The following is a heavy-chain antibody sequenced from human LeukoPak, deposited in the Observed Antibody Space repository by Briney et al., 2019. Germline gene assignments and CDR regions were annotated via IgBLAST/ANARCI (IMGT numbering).Heavy chain of an antibody. Sequence: GGSLRLSCAASEFSVGSNYMTWVRQAPGKGLEWVSLIYSGGSTYYADSVKGRFTISRDNAKNSLYLQMNSLRAEDTAVYYCAREAGDGGYGGNLFGFDYWGQGTLVTVSS. J-gene: IGHJ4*02. D-gene: IGHD4-23*01. V-gene: IGHV3-66*01. CDR3: AREAGDGGYGGNLFGFDY. CDR2: IYSGGST. CDR1: EFSVGSNY.